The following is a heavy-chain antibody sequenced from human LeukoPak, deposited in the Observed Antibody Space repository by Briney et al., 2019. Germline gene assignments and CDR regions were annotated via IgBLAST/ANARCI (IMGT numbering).Heavy chain of an antibody. CDR2: ISWNSGSI. CDR3: AKDGGGEYDYYYYGMDV. J-gene: IGHJ6*02. V-gene: IGHV3-9*01. D-gene: IGHD3-10*01. CDR1: GFTFDDYA. Sequence: GGSLRLSCAASGFTFDDYAMHWVRQAPGKGLEWVSGISWNSGSIGYADSVKDRFTISRDNAKNSLYLQMNSLRAEDTALYYCAKDGGGEYDYYYYGMDVWGQGTTVTVSS.